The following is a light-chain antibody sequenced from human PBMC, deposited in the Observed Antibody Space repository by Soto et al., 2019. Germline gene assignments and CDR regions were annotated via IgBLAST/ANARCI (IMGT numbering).Light chain of an antibody. V-gene: IGKV3-20*01. CDR2: SAS. CDR3: HHYGSSLPDT. Sequence: VLTQSPGTLSLSPGERGTLSCRASQSISSNFLAWYQQKPGLAPRLLIFSASKRAPGIPDRFRGSGSGTATFSGSAFGTDFTLSISRLEPEDFSVYYCHHYGSSLPDTFGQGTKLEIK. CDR1: QSISSNF. J-gene: IGKJ2*01.